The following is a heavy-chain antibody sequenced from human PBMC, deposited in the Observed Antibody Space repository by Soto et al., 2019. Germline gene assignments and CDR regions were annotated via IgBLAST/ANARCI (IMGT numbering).Heavy chain of an antibody. J-gene: IGHJ6*03. Sequence: KQSQTLSLTCAISGDSVSSNSAAWNWIRQSPSRGLEWLGRTYYRSKWYNDYAVSVKSRITINPDTSKNQFSLQLNSVTPEDTAVYYCARGGVNNWNYYYYYYYMDVWGKGTTVTVSS. CDR1: GDSVSSNSAA. CDR2: TYYRSKWYN. CDR3: ARGGVNNWNYYYYYYYMDV. V-gene: IGHV6-1*01. D-gene: IGHD1-7*01.